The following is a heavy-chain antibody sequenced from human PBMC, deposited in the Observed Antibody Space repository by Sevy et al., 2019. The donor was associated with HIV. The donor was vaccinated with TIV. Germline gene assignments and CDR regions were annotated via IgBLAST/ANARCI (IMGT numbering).Heavy chain of an antibody. CDR3: ARSYGRGAFDI. Sequence: GGSLRLSCAASGFTFSSYAMHWVRQAPGKGLEWVAVISYDGSNKYYADSVKGRFTISRDNSKNTLYLQMNSLRAEDTAVYYCARSYGRGAFDIWGQGTMVTVPS. J-gene: IGHJ3*02. CDR2: ISYDGSNK. D-gene: IGHD3-10*01. V-gene: IGHV3-30-3*01. CDR1: GFTFSSYA.